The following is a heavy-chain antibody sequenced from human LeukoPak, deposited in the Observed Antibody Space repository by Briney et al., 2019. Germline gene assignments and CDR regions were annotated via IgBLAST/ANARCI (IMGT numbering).Heavy chain of an antibody. D-gene: IGHD5-18*01. CDR1: GCTFTDFG. CDR3: TRDLGVDTTMIFFDY. Sequence: ASVKVSCKASGCTFTDFGISWVRQAPGQGLEWMGWISAYNGDTNYAQKLQGRVTMTTDTSTSTAYMEVRSLRSDDTAVYYCTRDLGVDTTMIFFDYWGQGSLVTVSS. J-gene: IGHJ4*02. V-gene: IGHV1-18*01. CDR2: ISAYNGDT.